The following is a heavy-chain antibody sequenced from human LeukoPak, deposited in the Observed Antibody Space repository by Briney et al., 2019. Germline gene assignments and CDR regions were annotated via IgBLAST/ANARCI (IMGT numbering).Heavy chain of an antibody. V-gene: IGHV3-48*03. J-gene: IGHJ5*02. CDR1: GFTFSSYE. Sequence: GGSLRLSCVASGFTFSSYEMNWVRQAPGKGLEWVSYISSSGSTMYYADSVKGRFTISRDNAKNSLYLQMNSLRAEDTAVYYCAKDPIYYGSGSYYNVDWFDPWGQGTLVTVSS. D-gene: IGHD3-10*01. CDR2: ISSSGSTM. CDR3: AKDPIYYGSGSYYNVDWFDP.